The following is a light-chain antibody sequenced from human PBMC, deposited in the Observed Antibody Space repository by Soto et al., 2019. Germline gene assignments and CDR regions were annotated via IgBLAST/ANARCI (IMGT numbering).Light chain of an antibody. J-gene: IGKJ1*01. CDR2: DAS. V-gene: IGKV1-5*01. CDR3: LQHNSCPRT. Sequence: LPMTQSPCTLHASVGAIVPLNCRASQSISSWLAWYQQKPGKAPKLLIYDASNLESGVPSRFSGSGYGTEFTLTISNLQPEDFATYYCLQHNSCPRTFGQGTKVDIK. CDR1: QSISSW.